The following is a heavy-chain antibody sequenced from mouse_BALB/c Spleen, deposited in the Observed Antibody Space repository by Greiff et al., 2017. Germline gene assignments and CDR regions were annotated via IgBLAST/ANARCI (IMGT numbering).Heavy chain of an antibody. D-gene: IGHD2-2*01. Sequence: VQLKESGPGLVAPSQSLSITCTVSGFSLTSYGVHWVRQPPGKGLEWLGVIWAGGSTNYNSALMSRLSISKDNSKSQVFLKMNSLQTDDTAMYYCAREGGLRRPWFAYWGQGTLVTVSA. J-gene: IGHJ3*01. V-gene: IGHV2-9*02. CDR1: GFSLTSYG. CDR2: IWAGGST. CDR3: AREGGLRRPWFAY.